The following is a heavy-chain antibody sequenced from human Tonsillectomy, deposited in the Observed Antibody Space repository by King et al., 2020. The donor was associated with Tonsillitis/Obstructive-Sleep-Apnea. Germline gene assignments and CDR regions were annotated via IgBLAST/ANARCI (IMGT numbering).Heavy chain of an antibody. V-gene: IGHV3-23*04. D-gene: IGHD4-17*01. J-gene: IGHJ6*03. CDR1: GFTFSSYA. CDR3: AKDLTVTIRDYYYYMDV. CDR2: ISGSGGST. Sequence: VQLVESGGGLVQPGGSLRLSCAASGFTFSSYAMSWVRQAPGKGLEWVSAISGSGGSTYYADSVKGRFTISRDNSKNTLYLQMNSLRAGDTAVYYCAKDLTVTIRDYYYYMDVWGKGTTVTVSS.